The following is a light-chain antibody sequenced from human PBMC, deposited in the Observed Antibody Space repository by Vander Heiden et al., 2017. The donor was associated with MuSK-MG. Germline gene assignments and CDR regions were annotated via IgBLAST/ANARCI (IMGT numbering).Light chain of an antibody. J-gene: IGKJ3*01. Sequence: EIVVTQSPGTLSLSPGERATLSCRASQSISSGFLAWYQQKPGQAPRLLIYGASSRATGIADRFSGSGSGTDFTLTISRLEPEDFAVYYCQQYHTSPLTFG. CDR2: GAS. CDR1: QSISSGF. CDR3: QQYHTSPLT. V-gene: IGKV3-20*01.